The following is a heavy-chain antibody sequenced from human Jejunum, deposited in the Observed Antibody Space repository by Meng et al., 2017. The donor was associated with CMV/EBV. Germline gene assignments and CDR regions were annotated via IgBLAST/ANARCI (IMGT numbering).Heavy chain of an antibody. CDR1: GYTFTTYA. CDR2: MSPNSDNA. J-gene: IGHJ4*02. D-gene: IGHD5-18*01. Sequence: CTASGYTFTTYAINWVRQAPGQGLEWMGWMSPNSDNAGYSQKFQGKVTFTRNTSISTAYMELSSLRYEDTAVYYCARLSSYSFGYGYWGQGTLVTVSS. CDR3: ARLSSYSFGYGY. V-gene: IGHV1-8*03.